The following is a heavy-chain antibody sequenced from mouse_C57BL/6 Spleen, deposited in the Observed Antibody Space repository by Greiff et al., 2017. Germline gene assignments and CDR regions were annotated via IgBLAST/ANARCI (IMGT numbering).Heavy chain of an antibody. CDR1: GFSLTSYG. CDR2: IWGVGST. CDR3: ASLYGYDGFAY. D-gene: IGHD2-2*01. Sequence: VKLQESGPGLVAPSQSLSITCTVSGFSLTSYGVDWVRQSPGKGLEWLGVIWGVGSTNYNSALKSRLSISKDNSKSQVFLKMNSLQTDDTAMYYCASLYGYDGFAYWGQGTLVTVSA. V-gene: IGHV2-6*01. J-gene: IGHJ3*01.